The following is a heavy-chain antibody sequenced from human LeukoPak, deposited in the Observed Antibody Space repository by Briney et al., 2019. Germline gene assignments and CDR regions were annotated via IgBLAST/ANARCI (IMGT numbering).Heavy chain of an antibody. J-gene: IGHJ4*02. Sequence: ASVKVSCKVSGYTLTELSMHWVRQAPGKGLEWMGGFDPEDGETIYAQKFQGRVTITTDESTSTAYMELSSLRSEDTAVYYCARAPSFEQQLVRSWGQGTLVTVSS. CDR1: GYTLTELS. D-gene: IGHD6-13*01. CDR3: ARAPSFEQQLVRS. V-gene: IGHV1-24*01. CDR2: FDPEDGET.